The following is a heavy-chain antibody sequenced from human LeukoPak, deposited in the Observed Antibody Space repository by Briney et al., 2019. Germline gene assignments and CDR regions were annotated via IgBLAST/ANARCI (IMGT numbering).Heavy chain of an antibody. CDR3: ARASDSIFSYYYHMDL. CDR2: IFTTGST. CDR1: GASVGEYY. J-gene: IGHJ6*03. D-gene: IGHD3-3*02. V-gene: IGHV4-4*07. Sequence: PSETLSLTCTVSGASVGEYYWSWVWQPAGKGLEWIGRIFTTGSTDYNPSLKSRVTMSRDRSKNQLFLTLTSVTAADTAVYYCARASDSIFSYYYHMDLWGKGITVTVSS.